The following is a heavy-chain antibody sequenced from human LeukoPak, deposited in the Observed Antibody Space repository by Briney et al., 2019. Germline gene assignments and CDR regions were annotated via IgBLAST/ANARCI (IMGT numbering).Heavy chain of an antibody. CDR3: ARDVVVPPGYYYDSSGYFDYGMDV. D-gene: IGHD3-22*01. CDR2: IYSGGST. CDR1: GFTVSSNY. Sequence: GGSLRLSCAASGFTVSSNYMSWVRQAPGKGLEWVSVIYSGGSTYYADSVKGRFTISRDNSKNTLYLQMNSLRAEDTAVYYCARDVVVPPGYYYDSSGYFDYGMDVWGQGTTVTVSS. V-gene: IGHV3-53*01. J-gene: IGHJ6*02.